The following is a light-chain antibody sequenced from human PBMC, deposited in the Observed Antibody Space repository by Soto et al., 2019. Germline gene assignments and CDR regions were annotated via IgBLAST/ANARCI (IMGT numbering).Light chain of an antibody. Sequence: ELVMTQPPATLSVSPGEIVTLSCRASQLFSNNLAWYQRRPGQAPRLLIYGSSTRATGVPPRFSGSASGTECTLTISSLQSEDVRVYYCQQYNDWPRTLGQGTRLEIK. V-gene: IGKV3-15*01. CDR1: QLFSNN. J-gene: IGKJ5*01. CDR3: QQYNDWPRT. CDR2: GSS.